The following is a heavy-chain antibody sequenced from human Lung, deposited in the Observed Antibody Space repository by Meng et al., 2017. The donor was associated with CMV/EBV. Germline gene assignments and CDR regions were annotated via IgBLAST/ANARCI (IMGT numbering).Heavy chain of an antibody. CDR3: ARRVGGPDAFDI. CDR1: GLAFRKFA. CDR2: ASFDVNDDK. Sequence: GGSLRLXCVVSGLAFRKFALHWVRQAPDKGLEWVGVASFDVNDDKYYADSVEGRFAISRDNSKNTFFLEMNSLRPEDTAVYYCARRVGGPDAFDIWGQGTMVTVSS. J-gene: IGHJ3*02. V-gene: IGHV3-30*09. D-gene: IGHD3-16*01.